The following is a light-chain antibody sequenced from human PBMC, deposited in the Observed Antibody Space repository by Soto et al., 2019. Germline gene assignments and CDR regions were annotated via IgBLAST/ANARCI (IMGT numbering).Light chain of an antibody. CDR3: QQYNNWPRT. J-gene: IGKJ5*01. V-gene: IGKV3-15*01. Sequence: EIVMTQSPATLSVSPGERATLSCRASQSVSSNLAWYQQKPGQAPRLLIYGASTRATGIPARFSGSGSGTEFTLTISSLQSEDFAVYYCQQYNNWPRTFGQGTRPEIK. CDR1: QSVSSN. CDR2: GAS.